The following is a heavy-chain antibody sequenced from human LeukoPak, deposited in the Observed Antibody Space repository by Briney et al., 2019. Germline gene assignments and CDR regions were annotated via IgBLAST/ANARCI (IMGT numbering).Heavy chain of an antibody. CDR2: ISWNSGSI. D-gene: IGHD5-24*01. Sequence: GGSLRLSCAASGFTFDDYAMHWVRQAPGKGLEWVSGISWNSGSIGYADSVKGRFTISRDNAKNSLYLQMNSLRAEDTALYYCAKEDGYYGMDVWGQGTTVTVSS. CDR3: AKEDGYYGMDV. V-gene: IGHV3-9*01. CDR1: GFTFDDYA. J-gene: IGHJ6*02.